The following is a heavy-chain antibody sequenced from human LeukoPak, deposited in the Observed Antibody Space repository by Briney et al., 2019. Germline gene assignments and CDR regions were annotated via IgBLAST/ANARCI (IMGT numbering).Heavy chain of an antibody. D-gene: IGHD3-3*01. CDR2: ISSSSSTI. Sequence: PGGSLRLSCAASGFTSSSYSMNWVHQAPGKGLEWVSYISSSSSTIYYADSVKGRFTISRDNAKNSLYLQMNSLRAEDTAVYYCARDQSLGYYDFWSGYYSGNWFDPWGQGTLVTVSS. V-gene: IGHV3-48*01. J-gene: IGHJ5*02. CDR1: GFTSSSYS. CDR3: ARDQSLGYYDFWSGYYSGNWFDP.